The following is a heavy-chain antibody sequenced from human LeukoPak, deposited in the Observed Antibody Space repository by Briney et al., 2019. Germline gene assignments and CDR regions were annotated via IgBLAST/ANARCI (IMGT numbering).Heavy chain of an antibody. CDR2: INWNGVST. CDR1: GFTSDDYG. CDR3: ARIYYDSSGYYYTDY. Sequence: GGSLRLSCAASGFTSDDYGMSWVRQGPGKGLEWVSGINWNGVSTSYADSVKGRFTISRDNAKNSLYLQMNSLRAEDTALYHCARIYYDSSGYYYTDYWGQGTLVTVSS. D-gene: IGHD3-22*01. J-gene: IGHJ4*02. V-gene: IGHV3-20*01.